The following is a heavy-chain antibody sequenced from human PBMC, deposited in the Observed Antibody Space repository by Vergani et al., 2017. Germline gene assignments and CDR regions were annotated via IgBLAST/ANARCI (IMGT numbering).Heavy chain of an antibody. CDR1: GGTFSSYA. CDR2: ISPIFGTA. V-gene: IGHV1-69*18. CDR3: ARDRGDGYNSDYYYGMDV. J-gene: IGHJ6*02. D-gene: IGHD5-24*01. Sequence: QVQLVQSGAEVKKPGSSVKVSCKASGGTFSSYAISWVRQAPGQGLEWMGRISPIFGTANYAQKFQGRVTITADESTSTAYMELSSLRSEDTAVYYCARDRGDGYNSDYYYGMDVWGQGTTVTVSS.